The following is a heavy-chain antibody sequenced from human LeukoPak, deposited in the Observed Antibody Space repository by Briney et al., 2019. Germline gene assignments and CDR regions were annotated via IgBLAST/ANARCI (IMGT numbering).Heavy chain of an antibody. J-gene: IGHJ5*02. V-gene: IGHV1-69*05. CDR3: ARLLDFWSGYGGMVYNWFDP. CDR2: IIPIFGTA. Sequence: SVKVSCKASGGTFSSYAISWVRQAPGQGLEWMGGIIPIFGTANYAQKFQGRVTITTDESTSTAYMELSSLRSEDTAVYYCARLLDFWSGYGGMVYNWFDPWGQGTLVTVSS. D-gene: IGHD3-3*01. CDR1: GGTFSSYA.